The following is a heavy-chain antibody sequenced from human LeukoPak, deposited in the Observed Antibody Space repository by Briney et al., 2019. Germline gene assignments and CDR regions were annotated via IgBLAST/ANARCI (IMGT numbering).Heavy chain of an antibody. Sequence: PSETPSLTCTVSGGTISRSSYYWGWIRQPPGKGLEWSGSIYYSGSTYYNPSLKSRGTLSVDTAKNQFSLKLSSVTAADTAVYYCARGSLRYFDRFVTKFDYWGQGTLVTVSS. CDR1: GGTISRSSYY. CDR2: IYYSGST. CDR3: ARGSLRYFDRFVTKFDY. D-gene: IGHD3-9*01. V-gene: IGHV4-39*07. J-gene: IGHJ4*02.